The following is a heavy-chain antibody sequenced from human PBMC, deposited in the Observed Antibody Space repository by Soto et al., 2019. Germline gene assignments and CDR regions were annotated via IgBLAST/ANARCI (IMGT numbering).Heavy chain of an antibody. CDR2: IGTAGDT. D-gene: IGHD4-17*01. V-gene: IGHV3-13*01. J-gene: IGHJ4*02. CDR1: GFTFSSYD. CDR3: ARGTRPFSDLYGDYSYYFDY. Sequence: EVQLVESGGGLVQPGGSLRLSCAASGFTFSSYDMHWVRQATGKGLEWVSAIGTAGDTYYPGSVKGRFTISRENAKNSLYLQMNSLRAGDTAVYYCARGTRPFSDLYGDYSYYFDYWGQGTLVTVSS.